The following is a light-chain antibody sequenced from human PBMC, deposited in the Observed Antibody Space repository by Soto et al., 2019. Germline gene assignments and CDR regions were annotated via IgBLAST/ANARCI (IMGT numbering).Light chain of an antibody. V-gene: IGLV1-44*01. J-gene: IGLJ2*01. CDR2: SND. CDR3: AVWDDSLDGVV. CDR1: SSNIGDNT. Sequence: QSVLTQPPSASGTPGQSVTISCSGSSSNIGDNTVNWYQQLPGTAPKLLIYSNDQRSSGVPDRFSGSKSGTPASLAISGLQSEDEADYYCAVWDDSLDGVVFGGGTKVTVL.